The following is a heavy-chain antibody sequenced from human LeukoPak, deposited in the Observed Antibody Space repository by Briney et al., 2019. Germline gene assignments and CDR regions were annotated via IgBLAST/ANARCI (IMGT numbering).Heavy chain of an antibody. J-gene: IGHJ4*02. CDR1: GFTFSSYA. Sequence: GGSLRLSCAASGFTFSSYAMSWDRQAPGKGLEWVSYISSSSSTIYYADSVKGRFTISRDNAKNSLYLQMNSLRAEDTAVYYCARVGDYDFWSGYSSLDYWGQGTLVTVSS. CDR3: ARVGDYDFWSGYSSLDY. D-gene: IGHD3-3*01. V-gene: IGHV3-48*01. CDR2: ISSSSSTI.